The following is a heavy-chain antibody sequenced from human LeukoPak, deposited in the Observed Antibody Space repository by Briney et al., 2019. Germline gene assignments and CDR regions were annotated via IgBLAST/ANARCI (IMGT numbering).Heavy chain of an antibody. J-gene: IGHJ6*03. D-gene: IGHD5-18*01. Sequence: PSETLSLTCTVSGGSISSGSYYWSWVRQPAGKGLEGIGRIYTSGSTNYNPSLKSRVTTSLDTSKNQLSLKLSSVTAADTAVYYCARGSRHSYGLILSYYYYMDVWGEGTTVTVSS. CDR1: GGSISSGSYY. V-gene: IGHV4-61*02. CDR2: IYTSGST. CDR3: ARGSRHSYGLILSYYYYMDV.